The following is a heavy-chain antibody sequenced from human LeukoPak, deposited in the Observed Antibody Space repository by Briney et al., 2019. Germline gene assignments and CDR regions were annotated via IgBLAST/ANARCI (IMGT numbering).Heavy chain of an antibody. CDR3: ARDYTDAFDI. CDR2: IYYSGGA. CDR1: GDSLRKSTFY. J-gene: IGHJ3*02. Sequence: SETLSLTCTVSGDSLRKSTFYWVWIRQPPGKGLEWIGSIYYSGGADYNPSLQSRVTISVDTSKNEFSLKLSSVTAADTAVYYCARDYTDAFDIWGRGTMVTVSS. V-gene: IGHV4-39*07.